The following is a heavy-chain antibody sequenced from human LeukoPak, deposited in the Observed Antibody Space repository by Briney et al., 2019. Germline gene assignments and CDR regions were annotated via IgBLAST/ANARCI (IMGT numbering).Heavy chain of an antibody. CDR1: GGSISIYY. Sequence: SETLSLTCSVSGGSISIYYWNWIRQPAGKGLEWIGRIFTSGITNYNPSLKSRVTMSVDTSKNQFSLNLSSVIAADTAIYYCARETSGTYYNPLGYMDVWGKGTTVTVSS. CDR2: IFTSGIT. J-gene: IGHJ6*03. V-gene: IGHV4-4*07. CDR3: ARETSGTYYNPLGYMDV. D-gene: IGHD3-10*01.